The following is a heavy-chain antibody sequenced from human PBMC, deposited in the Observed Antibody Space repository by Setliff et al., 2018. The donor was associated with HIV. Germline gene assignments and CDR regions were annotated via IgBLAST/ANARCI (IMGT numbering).Heavy chain of an antibody. J-gene: IGHJ4*01. CDR2: IIPIFGST. V-gene: IGHV1-69*13. CDR3: AIVRRIITFGGLVGLVQSLYYFHC. D-gene: IGHD3-16*02. CDR1: GGTFSNYA. Sequence: GASVKVSCKASGGTFSNYAISWVRQAPGQGLEWMGGIIPIFGSTKYAQKFQDRVTITADESTYTADVELSSLRSEDTAVYYCAIVRRIITFGGLVGLVQSLYYFHCWGHGTLVTV.